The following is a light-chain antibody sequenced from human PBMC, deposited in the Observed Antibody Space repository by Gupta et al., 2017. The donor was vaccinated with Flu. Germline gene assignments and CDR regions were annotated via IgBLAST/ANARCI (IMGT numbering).Light chain of an antibody. Sequence: TISCSGSTSDFGGNDVGWYQQHPGAAPKLLICSNNKRPPCGADHFSVSESATSTSLAIRGLQAEEEADYYCDAWDNSRNGLWVFGGGTKLTVL. J-gene: IGLJ3*02. V-gene: IGLV1-44*01. CDR1: TSDFGGND. CDR3: DAWDNSRNGLWV. CDR2: SNN.